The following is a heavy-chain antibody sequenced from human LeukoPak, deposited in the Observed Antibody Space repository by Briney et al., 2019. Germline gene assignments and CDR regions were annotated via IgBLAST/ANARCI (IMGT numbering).Heavy chain of an antibody. J-gene: IGHJ6*03. D-gene: IGHD6-13*01. CDR1: GFSFSSYD. V-gene: IGHV4-59*08. Sequence: PSGTLSLTCTVSGFSFSSYDLSWVWQPPGKGLEWVGYIYYSGSTNYNASLKRRLTMSVDTSKNQISLKLSSVTAADPAVYYCARRSWGIAAAGTSYYYMDVWGKGTTVTVSS. CDR3: ARRSWGIAAAGTSYYYMDV. CDR2: IYYSGST.